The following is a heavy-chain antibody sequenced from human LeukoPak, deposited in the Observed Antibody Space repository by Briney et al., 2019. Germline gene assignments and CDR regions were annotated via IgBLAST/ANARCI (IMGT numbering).Heavy chain of an antibody. CDR3: ARGGSARDNPFDY. V-gene: IGHV1-2*02. D-gene: IGHD6-19*01. Sequence: ASVRVSCKASGYTFTGYYIHWVRQAPGQGLEWMGWINPTSGGTKYAQKFQGRVTMTRDTSISTAYMELSRLRADDTAVFYCARGGSARDNPFDYRGQGTLVTVSS. CDR1: GYTFTGYY. CDR2: INPTSGGT. J-gene: IGHJ4*02.